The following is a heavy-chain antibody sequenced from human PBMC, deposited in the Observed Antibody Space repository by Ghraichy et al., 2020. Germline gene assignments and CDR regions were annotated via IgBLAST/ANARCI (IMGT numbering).Heavy chain of an antibody. CDR1: GFTFSSYA. D-gene: IGHD4-17*01. CDR3: ARGGTFDYGDYFDY. V-gene: IGHV3-30-3*01. CDR2: ISYDGSNK. Sequence: LSLTCAASGFTFSSYAMHWVRQAPGKGLEWVAVISYDGSNKYYADSVKGRFTISRDNSKNTLYLQMNSLRAEDTAVYYCARGGTFDYGDYFDYWGQGTLVTVSS. J-gene: IGHJ4*02.